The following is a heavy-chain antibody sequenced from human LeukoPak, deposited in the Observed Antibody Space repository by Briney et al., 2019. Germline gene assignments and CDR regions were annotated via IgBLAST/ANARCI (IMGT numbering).Heavy chain of an antibody. CDR3: ARPHLEHGDLFDY. J-gene: IGHJ4*02. CDR2: IQQDGSEK. V-gene: IGHV3-7*01. D-gene: IGHD4-17*01. Sequence: PGGSLSLPCAASGFTFRSYWLSGVRQPPGKGLECVVNIQQDGSEKNYVDSVKGRFSISRDNGKNSLYLQMNSLRAEDTAVYYCARPHLEHGDLFDYWGQGTLVTVSS. CDR1: GFTFRSYW.